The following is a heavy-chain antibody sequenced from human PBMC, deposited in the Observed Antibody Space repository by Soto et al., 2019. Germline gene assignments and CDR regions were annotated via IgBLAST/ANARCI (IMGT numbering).Heavy chain of an antibody. CDR2: VSFGGGTT. J-gene: IGHJ3*02. V-gene: IGHV3-30*18. Sequence: QVQLVESGGGVVQPGRSLRLSCAASGFTFSRYGMHWVRQAPGKGLEWVAVVSFGGGTTYYADSVKGRFTISRDNSKNTLNLEMDSLTPEDTAVYYCAKEGSSLKFAFDIWGQGTMVTVSS. D-gene: IGHD6-13*01. CDR1: GFTFSRYG. CDR3: AKEGSSLKFAFDI.